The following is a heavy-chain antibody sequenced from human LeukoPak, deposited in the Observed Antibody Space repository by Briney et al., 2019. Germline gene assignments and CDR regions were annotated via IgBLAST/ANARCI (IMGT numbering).Heavy chain of an antibody. Sequence: GGSLRLSCAASGFSFSGYFMTWVRQAPGKGLEWIAFISSDGNSKYYADSVRGRFTISRDNAKNSLYLQMNSLRAEDTAVYYCATPGSGYGLGHWGQGTLVTVSS. J-gene: IGHJ4*02. CDR1: GFSFSGYF. CDR2: ISSDGNSK. V-gene: IGHV3-11*04. D-gene: IGHD5-12*01. CDR3: ATPGSGYGLGH.